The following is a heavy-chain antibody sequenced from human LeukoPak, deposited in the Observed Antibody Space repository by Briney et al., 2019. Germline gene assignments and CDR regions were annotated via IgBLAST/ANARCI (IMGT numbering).Heavy chain of an antibody. CDR3: AKSGRGSWMINDY. D-gene: IGHD6-13*01. J-gene: IGHJ4*02. CDR2: ISATGDST. Sequence: GGSLRLSCAASGFTFTSSAMNWVRQAPGKGLEWVSGISATGDSTYYADSLKGRFTISRDNSKNTLYLQINSLRAEDTAMYYCAKSGRGSWMINDYWGQGTLVTVSS. V-gene: IGHV3-23*01. CDR1: GFTFTSSA.